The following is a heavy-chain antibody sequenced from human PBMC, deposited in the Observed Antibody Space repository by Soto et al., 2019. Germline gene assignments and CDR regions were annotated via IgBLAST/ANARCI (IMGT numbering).Heavy chain of an antibody. D-gene: IGHD6-19*01. J-gene: IGHJ4*02. CDR1: GFTFSSFG. Sequence: GGSLRLSCAASGFTFSSFGMHWVRQAPGKGLEWVAVISYDGSNKYYADSVKGRFTISRDDSKNTLYLQMNSLRAEDTAVYYCAKDIFWYSSGWYHDYWGQGTLVTVS. V-gene: IGHV3-30*18. CDR3: AKDIFWYSSGWYHDY. CDR2: ISYDGSNK.